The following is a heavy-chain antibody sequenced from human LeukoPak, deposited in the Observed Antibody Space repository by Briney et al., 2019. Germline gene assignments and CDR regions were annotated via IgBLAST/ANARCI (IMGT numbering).Heavy chain of an antibody. CDR2: IDTDGSGT. Sequence: GGSLRLSCAASGITFNNYWLHWVRQAPGKGLVWVSRIDTDGSGTIYADSVKGRFTISRDNAKNTLYLQMTSLRAEDTAVYYCARGGFSSGLNYWGQGILVTVSS. CDR1: GITFNNYW. D-gene: IGHD6-19*01. J-gene: IGHJ4*02. V-gene: IGHV3-74*01. CDR3: ARGGFSSGLNY.